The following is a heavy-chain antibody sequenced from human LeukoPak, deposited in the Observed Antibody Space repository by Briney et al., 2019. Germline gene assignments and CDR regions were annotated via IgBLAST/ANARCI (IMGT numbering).Heavy chain of an antibody. D-gene: IGHD4-17*01. Sequence: PSETLSLTCTVSGGSISSYYWSWLRQPPGKGLEWIGYIYYSGSTNYNPSLKSRVTIAVDKSKNQFSLKLSSVTAADTAVYYCARASHDYGDYSHFDYWGQGTLVTVSS. CDR1: GGSISSYY. CDR2: IYYSGST. CDR3: ARASHDYGDYSHFDY. J-gene: IGHJ4*02. V-gene: IGHV4-59*12.